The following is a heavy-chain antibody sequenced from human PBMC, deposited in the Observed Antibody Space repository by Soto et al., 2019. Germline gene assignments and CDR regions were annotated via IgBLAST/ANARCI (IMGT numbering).Heavy chain of an antibody. CDR3: AKDRSIAARRGPVAGN. D-gene: IGHD6-6*01. CDR1: GFTFSSYA. V-gene: IGHV3-23*01. J-gene: IGHJ4*02. CDR2: ISGSGGST. Sequence: EVQLLESGGGLVQPGGSLRLSCAASGFTFSSYAMSWVRQAPGKGLEWVSAISGSGGSTYYADYVKGRFTISRDNSKNTLYLQMNSLRAEDTAVYYCAKDRSIAARRGPVAGNWGQGTLVTVSS.